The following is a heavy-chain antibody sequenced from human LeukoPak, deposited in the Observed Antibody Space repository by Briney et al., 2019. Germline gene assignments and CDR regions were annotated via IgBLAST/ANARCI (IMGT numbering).Heavy chain of an antibody. Sequence: SETLSLTCAVSGGSISSGGYSWSWIRQPPGKGLEWIGYIYYSGSTNYNPSLKSRVTISVDTSKNQFSLKLSSVTAADTAVYYCARDGAEAPNYYYYGMDVWGQGTTVTVSS. CDR1: GGSISSGGYS. D-gene: IGHD3-16*01. CDR3: ARDGAEAPNYYYYGMDV. J-gene: IGHJ6*02. CDR2: IYYSGST. V-gene: IGHV4-61*08.